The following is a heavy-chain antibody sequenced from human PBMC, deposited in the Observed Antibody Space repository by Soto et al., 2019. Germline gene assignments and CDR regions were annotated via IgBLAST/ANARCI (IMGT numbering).Heavy chain of an antibody. V-gene: IGHV4-4*02. CDR3: ARASSGWYDYFDY. CDR1: GGSISSSNW. J-gene: IGHJ4*02. D-gene: IGHD6-19*01. CDR2: IYHSGST. Sequence: PSETLSLTCAVSGGSISSSNWWSWVRQPPGKGLEWIGEIYHSGSTNYNPSLKSRVAISVDTSKNQFSLKLGSVTAADTAVYYCARASSGWYDYFDYWGQGTLVTVSS.